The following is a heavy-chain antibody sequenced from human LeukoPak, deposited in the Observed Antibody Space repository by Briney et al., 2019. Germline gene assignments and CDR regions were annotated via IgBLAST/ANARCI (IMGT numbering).Heavy chain of an antibody. J-gene: IGHJ4*02. CDR3: AKGLGSYYFDY. D-gene: IGHD1-26*01. CDR2: IYHSGST. V-gene: IGHV4-38-2*02. CDR1: GYSISSGYY. Sequence: SETLSLTCTVSGYSISSGYYWGWIRQPPGKGLEWIGSIYHSGSTYYNPSLKSRVTIPVDTSKNQFSLKLSSVTAADTAVYYCAKGLGSYYFDYWGQGTLVTVSS.